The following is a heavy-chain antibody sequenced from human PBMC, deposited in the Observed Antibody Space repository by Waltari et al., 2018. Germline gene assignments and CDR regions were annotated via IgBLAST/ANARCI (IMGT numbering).Heavy chain of an antibody. Sequence: QVQLQESGPGLVKPSETLSLTCAVSGYSISSGYYWGWIRQPPGKGLEWIGSIYHSGSTYYNPSLKSRVTISVDTSKNQFSLKRSSVTAADTAVYYCAKRDYYYYGMDVWGQGTTVTVSS. CDR3: AKRDYYYYGMDV. J-gene: IGHJ6*02. CDR2: IYHSGST. V-gene: IGHV4-38-2*01. D-gene: IGHD1-1*01. CDR1: GYSISSGYY.